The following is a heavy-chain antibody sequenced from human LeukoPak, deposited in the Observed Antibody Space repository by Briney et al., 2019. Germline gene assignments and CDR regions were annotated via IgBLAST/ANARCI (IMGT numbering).Heavy chain of an antibody. Sequence: SGPTLVKPPQTLTLTCTFSGCSLSTRGVGVGWIRQPPGKALEWLALIYWNDDKRYSPSLKSRLTITKDTSKNQVVLTMTNMDPVDTATYYCAHRRTIFGVVTNDYWGQGTLVTVSS. V-gene: IGHV2-5*01. CDR1: GCSLSTRGVG. D-gene: IGHD3-3*01. CDR2: IYWNDDK. CDR3: AHRRTIFGVVTNDY. J-gene: IGHJ4*02.